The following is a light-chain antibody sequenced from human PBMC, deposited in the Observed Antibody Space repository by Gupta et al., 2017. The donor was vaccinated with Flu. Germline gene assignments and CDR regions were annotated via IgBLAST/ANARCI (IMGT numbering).Light chain of an antibody. V-gene: IGLV1-44*01. CDR3: AAWDDSLNGHV. CDR2: SND. J-gene: IGLJ1*01. CDR1: SSNIGRNT. Sequence: VTIPCSGSSSNIGRNTANWYQQFPGTAPKLLMYSNDHRPSGVPDRFSGSKSGTSASLAISGLQSEDEADYYCAAWDDSLNGHVFGPGTRVTVL.